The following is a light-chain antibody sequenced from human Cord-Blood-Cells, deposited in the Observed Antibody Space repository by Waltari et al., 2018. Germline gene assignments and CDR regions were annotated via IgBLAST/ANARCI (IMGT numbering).Light chain of an antibody. J-gene: IGLJ2*01. Sequence: QSALTQPASASGSPGQPLTLSCPGTISNAGGSTSVPWYQQHPGKAPKLMIYDVSNRPSGVSNRFSGSKSGNTASLTISGLQAEDEADYYCSSYTSSSTLVFGGGTKLTVL. CDR1: ISNAGGSTS. CDR3: SSYTSSSTLV. CDR2: DVS. V-gene: IGLV2-14*01.